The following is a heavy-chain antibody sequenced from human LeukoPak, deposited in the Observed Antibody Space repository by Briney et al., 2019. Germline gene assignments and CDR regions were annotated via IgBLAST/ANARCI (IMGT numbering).Heavy chain of an antibody. CDR2: IYSGGPT. CDR1: GFTVSSNY. Sequence: GGSLRLSCAASGFTVSSNYMSWVRQAPGKGLEWVSVIYSGGPTYYADSVKGRFTISRDNAKNSLYLQMNSLRAEDTAVYYCARHSGWYYFDYWGQGTLVTVSS. CDR3: ARHSGWYYFDY. V-gene: IGHV3-53*01. D-gene: IGHD6-19*01. J-gene: IGHJ4*02.